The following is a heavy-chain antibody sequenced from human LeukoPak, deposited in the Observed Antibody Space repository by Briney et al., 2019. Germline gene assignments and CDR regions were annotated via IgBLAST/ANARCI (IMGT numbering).Heavy chain of an antibody. D-gene: IGHD6-6*01. J-gene: IGHJ6*03. CDR3: ARDHGYSSSSYAYYYYYYMDV. CDR1: GGSISSYY. CDR2: IYYSGST. V-gene: IGHV4-59*01. Sequence: SETLSLTCTVSGGSISSYYWSWIRQPPGKGLEWIGYIYYSGSTNYNPSLKSRVTISVDTSRNQFSPKLSSVTAADTAVYYCARDHGYSSSSYAYYYYYYMDVWGKGTTVTVSS.